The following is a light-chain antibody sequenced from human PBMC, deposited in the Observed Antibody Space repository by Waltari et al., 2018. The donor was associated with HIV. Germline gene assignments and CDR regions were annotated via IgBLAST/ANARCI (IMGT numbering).Light chain of an antibody. CDR3: QQYDDWPPWT. CDR2: GAS. CDR1: QNVNRA. Sequence: EIVMTQFPASLSVSPGETATLSCRASQNVNRAVAWYQQKPGQAPRLLIFGASTRATHVPGRFSGSRSGTEFTLTISSLQSEDFAVYYCQQYDDWPPWTFGQGSKVEIK. V-gene: IGKV3-15*01. J-gene: IGKJ1*01.